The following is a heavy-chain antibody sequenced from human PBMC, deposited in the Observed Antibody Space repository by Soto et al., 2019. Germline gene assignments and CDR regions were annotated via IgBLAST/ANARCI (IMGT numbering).Heavy chain of an antibody. J-gene: IGHJ5*02. D-gene: IGHD5-18*01. V-gene: IGHV4-39*01. CDR3: ARLVLFGGYKGSFDP. Sequence: NPSETLSLTCTVSGGSISSSSYYWGWIRQPPGKGLEWIGSIYYSGSTYYNPSLKSRVTISVDTSKNQFSLKLSSVTAADTAVYYCARLVLFGGYKGSFDPWGQGTLVTVSS. CDR2: IYYSGST. CDR1: GGSISSSSYY.